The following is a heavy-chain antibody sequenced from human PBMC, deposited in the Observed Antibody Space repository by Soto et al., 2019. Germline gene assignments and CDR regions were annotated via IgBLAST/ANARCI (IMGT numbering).Heavy chain of an antibody. Sequence: EVQLVESGGGVVRPGGSLRLACAASGFTFDDYGMSWVRQAPGKGLEWVSGINWNGGSTGYADSVKGRFTISRDNAKNSLYLQMTSLRAADTALYHCAITKDYIRSFDDWGQGTLVAVAS. CDR1: GFTFDDYG. V-gene: IGHV3-20*01. D-gene: IGHD4-4*01. CDR3: AITKDYIRSFDD. CDR2: INWNGGST. J-gene: IGHJ4*02.